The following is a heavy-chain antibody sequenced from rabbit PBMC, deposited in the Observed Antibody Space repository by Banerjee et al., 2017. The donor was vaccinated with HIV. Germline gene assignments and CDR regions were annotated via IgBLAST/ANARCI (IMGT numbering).Heavy chain of an antibody. D-gene: IGHD4-1*01. CDR2: IDNGDGSI. CDR3: ARWGASKDNL. J-gene: IGHJ4*01. V-gene: IGHV1S47*01. Sequence: EESGGDLVKPGASLTLTCKASGFDFSSNAMCWVRQAPGKGLELSACIDNGDGSIYYASWVNGRFSISRSTSLNTVTLQMTSLTAADTATYFCARWGASKDNLWGQGTLVTVS. CDR1: GFDFSSNA.